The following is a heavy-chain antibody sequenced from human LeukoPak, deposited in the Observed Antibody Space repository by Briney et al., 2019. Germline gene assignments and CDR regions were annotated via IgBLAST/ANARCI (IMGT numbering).Heavy chain of an antibody. Sequence: GGSLRLSCAASGFTFRYHWMTWVRQAPGKGLEWVANIKNDGTVKNYVDSVKGRFTISRDNAKNSLYLQMNSLRAEDTGVYYCAKDSYSKGDYWGQGVLVTVSS. V-gene: IGHV3-7*01. CDR2: IKNDGTVK. CDR3: AKDSYSKGDY. J-gene: IGHJ4*02. D-gene: IGHD5-18*01. CDR1: GFTFRYHW.